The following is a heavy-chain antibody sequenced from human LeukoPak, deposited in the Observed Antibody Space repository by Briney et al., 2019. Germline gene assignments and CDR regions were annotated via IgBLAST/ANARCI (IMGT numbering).Heavy chain of an antibody. J-gene: IGHJ4*02. D-gene: IGHD3-22*01. CDR2: ISSSSSYI. V-gene: IGHV3-21*01. CDR3: ARALVYYDSSGYYCDY. Sequence: PGGSLRLSCAASGFTFSSYSMNWVRQAPGKGLEWVSSISSSSSYIYYADSVKGRFTISRDNAKNSLYLQMNSLRAEDTAVYYCARALVYYDSSGYYCDYWGQGTLVTVSS. CDR1: GFTFSSYS.